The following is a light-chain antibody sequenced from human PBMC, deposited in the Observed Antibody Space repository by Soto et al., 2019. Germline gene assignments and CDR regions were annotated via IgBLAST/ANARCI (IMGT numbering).Light chain of an antibody. V-gene: IGKV3-20*01. CDR2: DAS. CDR1: QSVSSN. Sequence: EIVLTQSPGTLSLSPGERATLSCGASQSVSSNLAWYQQKPGQAPRLLIYDASNRATGIPARFSGSGSGTDFTLTISSLEPEDFAVYYCQQYGSSRTFGQGTKVDIK. J-gene: IGKJ1*01. CDR3: QQYGSSRT.